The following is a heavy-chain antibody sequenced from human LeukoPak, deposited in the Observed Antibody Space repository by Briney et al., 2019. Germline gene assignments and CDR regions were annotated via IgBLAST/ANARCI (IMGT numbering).Heavy chain of an antibody. J-gene: IGHJ6*03. V-gene: IGHV3-21*01. Sequence: PGGSLRLSCAASGFTFSSYSMNWVRQAPGKGLEWVSSISSSSSYIYYADSVKGRFTISRDNAKNSLYLQMNSLRAEDTAVYYCARDRQQLVLNYYYYMDVWGKGTTVTVSS. CDR3: ARDRQQLVLNYYYYMDV. D-gene: IGHD6-13*01. CDR1: GFTFSSYS. CDR2: ISSSSSYI.